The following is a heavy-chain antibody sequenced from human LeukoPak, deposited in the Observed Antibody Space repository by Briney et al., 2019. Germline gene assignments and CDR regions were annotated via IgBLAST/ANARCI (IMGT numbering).Heavy chain of an antibody. CDR2: ISSSSSTI. Sequence: GGSLRLSCAASGFTFSSYSMNWVRQAPGKGLEWVSYISSSSSTIYYADSVKGRFTISRDNAKNSLYLQMNSLRAEDTAVYYCARLDDFWSGYYTYWGQGTLVTVSS. V-gene: IGHV3-48*04. CDR1: GFTFSSYS. D-gene: IGHD3-3*01. CDR3: ARLDDFWSGYYTY. J-gene: IGHJ4*02.